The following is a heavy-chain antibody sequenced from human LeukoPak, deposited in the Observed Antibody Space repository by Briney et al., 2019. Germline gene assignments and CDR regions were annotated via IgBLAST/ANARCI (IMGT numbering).Heavy chain of an antibody. CDR1: GGTFSSYA. D-gene: IGHD6-6*01. J-gene: IGHJ6*03. CDR3: ARVVVAARPLYYYYMDV. Sequence: SVKVSCKASGGTFSSYAISWVRQAPGQGLEWMGGIIPIFGTANYAQKFQGRVTITTDESTSTAYMELSSLRSEDTAVYYCARVVVAARPLYYYYMDVWGKGTTVTVSS. V-gene: IGHV1-69*05. CDR2: IIPIFGTA.